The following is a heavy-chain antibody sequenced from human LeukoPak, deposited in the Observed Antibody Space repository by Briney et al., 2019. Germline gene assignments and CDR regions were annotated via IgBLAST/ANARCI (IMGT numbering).Heavy chain of an antibody. Sequence: SETLSLTCAVYGGSFSGYYWSWIRQPPGKGLEWIGEINHSGSTNYNPSLKSRVTISVDTSKNQFSLKLSSVTAADTAVYYCANRGLWGLNRFDPWGQGTLVTVSS. CDR3: ANRGLWGLNRFDP. J-gene: IGHJ5*02. CDR1: GGSFSGYY. CDR2: INHSGST. D-gene: IGHD2-8*02. V-gene: IGHV4-34*01.